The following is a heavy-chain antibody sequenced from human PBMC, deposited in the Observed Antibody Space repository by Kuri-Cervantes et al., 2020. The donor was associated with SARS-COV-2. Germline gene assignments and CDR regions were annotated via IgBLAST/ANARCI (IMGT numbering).Heavy chain of an antibody. CDR3: ARDLSSGLWSFDD. CDR2: ISSSSSTI. D-gene: IGHD5-18*01. V-gene: IGHV3-48*01. CDR1: GFTFSSYS. Sequence: GGSMRLSCAASGFTFSSYSMNWVRPAPGKGLEWVSYISSSSSTIYYADSVKGRFTISRDNAKNSLYLQMNSLGAEDTAVYYCARDLSSGLWSFDDWGQGTLVTVSS. J-gene: IGHJ4*02.